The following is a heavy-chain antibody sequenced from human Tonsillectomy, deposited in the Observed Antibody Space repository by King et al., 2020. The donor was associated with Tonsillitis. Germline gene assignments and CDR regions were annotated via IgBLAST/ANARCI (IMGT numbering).Heavy chain of an antibody. CDR3: ARGTTTVTPLYYFDY. Sequence: VQLVESGGGLVNPGGSLRLSCAASGFTFSSYNMNWVRQAPGKGLEWGSSISSSSTYINYADSMKGRFTISRDNAKNSLYLQMNSLRAEDTAVYYCARGTTTVTPLYYFDYWGQGTLVTVSS. D-gene: IGHD4-17*01. CDR1: GFTFSSYN. V-gene: IGHV3-21*01. CDR2: ISSSSTYI. J-gene: IGHJ4*02.